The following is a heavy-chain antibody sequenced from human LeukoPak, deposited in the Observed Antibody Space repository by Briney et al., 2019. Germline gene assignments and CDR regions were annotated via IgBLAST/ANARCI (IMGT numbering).Heavy chain of an antibody. Sequence: SETLSLTCTVSGYSISSGYYWGWIRQPPGKGLEWIGSTYHSGSTYYNPSLKSRVTISVDTSKNQFSLKLSSVTAADTAVYYCARIRFLEWLSPDCFDYWGQGTLVTVSS. CDR2: TYHSGST. D-gene: IGHD3-3*01. J-gene: IGHJ4*02. CDR1: GYSISSGYY. CDR3: ARIRFLEWLSPDCFDY. V-gene: IGHV4-38-2*02.